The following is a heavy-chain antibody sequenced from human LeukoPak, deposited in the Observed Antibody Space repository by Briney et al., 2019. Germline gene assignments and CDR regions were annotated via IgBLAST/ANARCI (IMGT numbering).Heavy chain of an antibody. J-gene: IGHJ5*01. CDR1: GFTFRNYW. D-gene: IGHD3/OR15-3a*01. Sequence: GGSLRLSCVGSGFTFRNYWMSWVRQAPGKGLEWVANINQDGSAKYFADSVKGRFTISRDNAKNSVYLQVNSLRVEDMAVYYCARDVCYGLWDSWGQEPLVPVSS. CDR2: INQDGSAK. V-gene: IGHV3-7*01. CDR3: ARDVCYGLWDS.